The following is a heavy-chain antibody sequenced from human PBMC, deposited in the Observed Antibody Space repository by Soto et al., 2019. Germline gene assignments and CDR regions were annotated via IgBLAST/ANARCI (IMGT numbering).Heavy chain of an antibody. CDR1: GGSISSYY. V-gene: IGHV4-59*12. D-gene: IGHD3-10*01. CDR3: ARGQYYYGSGTDDYAYYFDY. J-gene: IGHJ4*02. CDR2: IYYSGST. Sequence: SETLSLTCTVSGGSISSYYWGWIRQPPGKGLEWIGYIYYSGSTNYNPSLKSRVTISVDTSKNQFSLKLSSVTAADTAVYYCARGQYYYGSGTDDYAYYFDYWGQGTLVTVSS.